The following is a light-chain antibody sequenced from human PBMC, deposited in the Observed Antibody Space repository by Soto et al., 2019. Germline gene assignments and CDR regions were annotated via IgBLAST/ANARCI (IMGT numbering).Light chain of an antibody. CDR1: QTVTSGY. V-gene: IGKV3-20*01. Sequence: EIVLTQSPDTLSLSPGERATLSCRASQTVTSGYLAWYQQKPGQAPRLLIYGASRRATGIPDRFSGSGSGTDFTLSISRLEPEDFAVYWCQHYGNSPTFGQGTKVDI. J-gene: IGKJ1*01. CDR3: QHYGNSPT. CDR2: GAS.